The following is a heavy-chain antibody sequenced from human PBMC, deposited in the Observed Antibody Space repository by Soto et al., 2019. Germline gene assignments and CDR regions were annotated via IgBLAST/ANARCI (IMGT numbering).Heavy chain of an antibody. V-gene: IGHV4-34*01. CDR2: INHSGST. J-gene: IGHJ6*02. D-gene: IGHD6-13*01. CDR3: ASFLAAAYGMDV. CDR1: GGSFSGYY. Sequence: PSETLSLTCAVYGGSFSGYYWSWIRQPPGKGLEWIGEINHSGSTNYNPSLKSRVTISVDTPKNQFSLKLSSVTAADTAVYYCASFLAAAYGMDVWGQGTTVTVSS.